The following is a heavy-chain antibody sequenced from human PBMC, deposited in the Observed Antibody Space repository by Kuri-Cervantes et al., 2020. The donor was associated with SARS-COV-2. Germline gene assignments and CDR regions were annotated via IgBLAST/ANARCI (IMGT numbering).Heavy chain of an antibody. CDR3: ARRQLVSGLNEDAFDI. V-gene: IGHV4-39*01. D-gene: IGHD6-6*01. J-gene: IGHJ3*02. CDR1: GGSFSGYY. CDR2: IYYSGST. Sequence: SETLSLTCTVYGGSFSGYYWSWIRQPPGKGLEWIGSIYYSGSTYYNPSLKSRVTISVDTSKNQFSLKLSSVTAADTAVYYCARRQLVSGLNEDAFDIWGQGTMGTVSS.